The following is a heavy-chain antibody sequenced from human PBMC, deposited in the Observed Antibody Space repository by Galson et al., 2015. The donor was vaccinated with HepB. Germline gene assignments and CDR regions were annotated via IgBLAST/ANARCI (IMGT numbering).Heavy chain of an antibody. CDR3: ARFYYGSGSSIDY. D-gene: IGHD3-10*01. Sequence: SLRLSCAASGFTLSSYWMSWVRQAPGKGLEWVASIKQDGSEKYYVDSVKGRFTIPRDNAKNSLYLQMNTLRAEDTAVYYCARFYYGSGSSIDYWGQGTLVTVSS. CDR2: IKQDGSEK. CDR1: GFTLSSYW. V-gene: IGHV3-7*03. J-gene: IGHJ4*02.